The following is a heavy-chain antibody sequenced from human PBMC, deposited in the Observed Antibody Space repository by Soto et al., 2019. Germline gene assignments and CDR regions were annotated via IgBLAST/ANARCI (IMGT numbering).Heavy chain of an antibody. CDR3: ARVSRLGSSGYFITAIFDY. CDR1: GFTFSDHY. Sequence: PGGPLRLSCAASGFTFSDHYMIWLRQAPGKGLEWVSYISSSGSTIYYADYEKGRFTTSRDNAKNSLYLQMNILRAEDTAVYYCARVSRLGSSGYFITAIFDYWGQGTLVTVSS. D-gene: IGHD3-22*01. V-gene: IGHV3-11*01. J-gene: IGHJ4*02. CDR2: ISSSGSTI.